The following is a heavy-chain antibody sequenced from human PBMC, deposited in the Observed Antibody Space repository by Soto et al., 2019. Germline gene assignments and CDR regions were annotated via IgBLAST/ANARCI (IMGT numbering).Heavy chain of an antibody. CDR3: AKVLQPEHDAFDI. D-gene: IGHD6-13*01. CDR1: GFTFDDYA. J-gene: IGHJ3*02. CDR2: ISWNSGRI. Sequence: GGSLRLSCAASGFTFDDYAMHWVRQAPGKGLEWVSGISWNSGRIGYADSVKGRFTISRDNAKNSLYLQMSSLRAEETALYYCAKVLQPEHDAFDIWGKGTMVTVSS. V-gene: IGHV3-9*01.